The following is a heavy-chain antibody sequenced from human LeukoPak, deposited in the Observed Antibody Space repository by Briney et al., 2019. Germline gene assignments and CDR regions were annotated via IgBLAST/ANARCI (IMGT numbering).Heavy chain of an antibody. Sequence: PSETLSLTCTVSGGSISSSGYYWGWIRQPPGKGLEWIGYIYYSGSTNYNPSLKSRVTISVDTSKNQFSLKLSSVTAADTAVYYCARLDGGSGSYSVDYWGQGTLVTVSS. CDR3: ARLDGGSGSYSVDY. CDR1: GGSISSSGYY. V-gene: IGHV4-61*05. D-gene: IGHD3-10*01. CDR2: IYYSGST. J-gene: IGHJ4*02.